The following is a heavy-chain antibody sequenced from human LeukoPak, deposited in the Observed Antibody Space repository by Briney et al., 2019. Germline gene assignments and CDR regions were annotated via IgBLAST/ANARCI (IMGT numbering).Heavy chain of an antibody. CDR2: IYYSGST. CDR1: GGSISSSSCY. J-gene: IGHJ4*02. V-gene: IGHV4-39*01. Sequence: PSETLSLTCTVSGGSISSSSCYWGWIRQPPGKGLEWIGSIYYSGSTYYNPSLKSRVTISVDTSKNQFSLKLSSVTAADTAVYYCARQGYCSGGSCYPTSDYWGQGTLVTVSS. CDR3: ARQGYCSGGSCYPTSDY. D-gene: IGHD2-15*01.